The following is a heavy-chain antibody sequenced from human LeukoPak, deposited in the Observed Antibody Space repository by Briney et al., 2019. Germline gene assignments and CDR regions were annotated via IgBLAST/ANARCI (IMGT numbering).Heavy chain of an antibody. V-gene: IGHV3-48*03. Sequence: GGSLRLSCAASGFTFSSFEMNWVRQAPGKGLEWVSYISSSGATKYYADSVKGRFTISRDNAKNSLYLQMNSPRAEDTAVYYCARATRGVGSNFDYWGQGTLVTVSS. CDR2: ISSSGATK. CDR1: GFTFSSFE. J-gene: IGHJ4*02. D-gene: IGHD1-26*01. CDR3: ARATRGVGSNFDY.